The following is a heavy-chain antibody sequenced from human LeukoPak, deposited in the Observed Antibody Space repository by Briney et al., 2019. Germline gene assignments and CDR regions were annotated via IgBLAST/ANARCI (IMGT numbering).Heavy chain of an antibody. V-gene: IGHV4-31*03. Sequence: SETLSLTCTVSGGSISSGGYYWSWIRQHPGKGLEWIGYIYYSRSTYYNPSLKSRVTISVDTSKNQFSLKLSSVTAADTAVYYCASGIARSDYDSSGFKFDYWGQGTLVTVSS. J-gene: IGHJ4*02. D-gene: IGHD3-22*01. CDR3: ASGIARSDYDSSGFKFDY. CDR1: GGSISSGGYY. CDR2: IYYSRST.